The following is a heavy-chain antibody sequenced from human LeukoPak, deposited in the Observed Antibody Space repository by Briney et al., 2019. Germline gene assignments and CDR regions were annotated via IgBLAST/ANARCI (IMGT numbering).Heavy chain of an antibody. Sequence: GGSLRLSCEASGFTVGTNYMSWVRQAPGKGLEWVSVIYSGNSTYYTASVRGRFTISRDNSKNTLYLHMISLRADDTAVYCCARLAAGKVIDYWGQGTLVTVSS. D-gene: IGHD6-13*01. J-gene: IGHJ4*02. V-gene: IGHV3-53*01. CDR1: GFTVGTNY. CDR2: IYSGNST. CDR3: ARLAAGKVIDY.